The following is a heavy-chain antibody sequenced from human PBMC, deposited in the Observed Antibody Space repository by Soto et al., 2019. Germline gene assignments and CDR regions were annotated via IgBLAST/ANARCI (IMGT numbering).Heavy chain of an antibody. CDR3: ANLLNVAAAHTPHYYGIDV. CDR1: GFTFSVYP. CDR2: TSFDGSKI. J-gene: IGHJ6*02. D-gene: IGHD6-13*01. Sequence: GGSLRLSCAASGFTFSVYPMHWVRQAPGKGLEWVAFTSFDGSKISYSDSVKGRFTISRDNSKKTLYLQMNSLRPEDAAVYHCANLLNVAAAHTPHYYGIDVWGQGTTVTVS. V-gene: IGHV3-30-3*01.